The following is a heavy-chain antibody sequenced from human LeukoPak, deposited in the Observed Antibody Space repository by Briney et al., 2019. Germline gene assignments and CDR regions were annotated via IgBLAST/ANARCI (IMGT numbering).Heavy chain of an antibody. V-gene: IGHV1-18*01. J-gene: IGHJ6*02. CDR2: ISTYNGNT. Sequence: ASVKVSCKASGYTFTSYAMNWVRQAPGQGLEWMGWISTYNGNTNFAQKLQGRVTMTTDTSTNTAYMELRSLRSDDTAVYYCARDQSRDLLVYHYHMDVWGQGTTVTVSS. CDR1: GYTFTSYA. D-gene: IGHD1-26*01. CDR3: ARDQSRDLLVYHYHMDV.